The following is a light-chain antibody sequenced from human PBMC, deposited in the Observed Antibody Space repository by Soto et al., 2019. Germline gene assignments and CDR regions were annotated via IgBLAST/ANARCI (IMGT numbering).Light chain of an antibody. V-gene: IGKV1-39*01. Sequence: DIQMTHSPSSLSASVGDRVTITCRASQRINNYLNWYQHKPGKATKLLIYAASSLQSGVPSRISGSGSGTDFTLTISSLQPEDFATYYCQQVYSTRTFGQGTKVEIK. CDR3: QQVYSTRT. J-gene: IGKJ1*01. CDR1: QRINNY. CDR2: AAS.